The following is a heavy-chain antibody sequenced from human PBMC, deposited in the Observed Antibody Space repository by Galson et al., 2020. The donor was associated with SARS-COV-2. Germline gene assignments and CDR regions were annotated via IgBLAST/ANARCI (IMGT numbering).Heavy chain of an antibody. Sequence: GGSLRLSCAAFGFRFHEYNMHWVRQAPGKGLEWVSLITWEGDSTYYADSVKGRFTISRDSSGKTLYLLMNSLRSEDTALYYCARDLLYRDSSRYSLGYWGQGTLVTVSS. CDR2: ITWEGDST. V-gene: IGHV3-43*01. J-gene: IGHJ4*02. CDR1: GFRFHEYN. CDR3: ARDLLYRDSSRYSLGY. D-gene: IGHD3-22*01.